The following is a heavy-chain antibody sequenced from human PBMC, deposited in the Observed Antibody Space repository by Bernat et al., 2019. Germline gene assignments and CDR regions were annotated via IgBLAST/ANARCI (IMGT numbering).Heavy chain of an antibody. CDR1: GGSFSGYY. V-gene: IGHV4-34*01. D-gene: IGHD3-3*01. J-gene: IGHJ6*02. CDR3: ARGYYDFWSGYFYYYYGMDV. Sequence: QLQLQESGPGLVKPSETLSLTCAVYGGSFSGYYWSWIRQPPGKGLEWIGEINHSGSTNYNPSLKSRVTISVDTSKNQFSLKLSSVTAADTAVYYCARGYYDFWSGYFYYYYGMDVWGQGTTVTVSS. CDR2: INHSGST.